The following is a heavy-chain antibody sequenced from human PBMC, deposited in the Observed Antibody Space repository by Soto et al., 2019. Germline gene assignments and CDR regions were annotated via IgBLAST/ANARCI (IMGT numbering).Heavy chain of an antibody. D-gene: IGHD5-18*01. J-gene: IGHJ4*02. CDR3: ARQTDTAMFHSYYCDY. CDR1: GGTFSSYT. Sequence: QVQLVQSGAAVKKPESSVKVSCKASGGTFSSYTIIWVRQAPGQGLEWMETIIPIPGIANYAQKFQGRVTIPAEKSTSTEYKEQNSLRYEATAVYYYARQTDTAMFHSYYCDYWHQGTLV. V-gene: IGHV1-69*02. CDR2: IIPIPGIA.